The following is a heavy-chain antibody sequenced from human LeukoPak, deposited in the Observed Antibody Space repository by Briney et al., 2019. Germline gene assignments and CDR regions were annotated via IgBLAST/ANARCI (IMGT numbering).Heavy chain of an antibody. CDR3: AKDLLSVVTPSYFQH. CDR2: IWYDGSNK. V-gene: IGHV3-30*02. CDR1: GFTFSSYG. J-gene: IGHJ1*01. Sequence: GGSLRLSCAASGFTFSSYGVHWVRQAPGKGLEWVAVIWYDGSNKYYADSVKGRFTISRDNSKNTLYLQMNSLRAEDTAVYYCAKDLLSVVTPSYFQHWGQGTLVTVSS. D-gene: IGHD4-23*01.